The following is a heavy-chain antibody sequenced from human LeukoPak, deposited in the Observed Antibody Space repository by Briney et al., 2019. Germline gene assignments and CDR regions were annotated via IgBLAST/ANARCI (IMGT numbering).Heavy chain of an antibody. CDR1: GGTFSSYA. J-gene: IGHJ4*02. Sequence: SVKVSCKASGGTFSSYAISWARQAPGQGLEWMGRIIPILGIANYAQKFQGRVTITADKSTSTAYMELSSLRSEDTAVYYCARGYCTNGVCGFDYWGQGTLVTVSS. D-gene: IGHD2-8*01. CDR2: IIPILGIA. CDR3: ARGYCTNGVCGFDY. V-gene: IGHV1-69*04.